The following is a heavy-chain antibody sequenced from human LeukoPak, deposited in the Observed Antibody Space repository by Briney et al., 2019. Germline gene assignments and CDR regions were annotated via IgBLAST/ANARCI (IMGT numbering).Heavy chain of an antibody. V-gene: IGHV3-30*04. CDR1: GFTFSNYA. CDR3: ARDVIRGVTSPWFDP. J-gene: IGHJ5*02. D-gene: IGHD3-10*01. CDR2: ISYDGSNK. Sequence: GGSLRLSCVASGFTFSNYAMHWVRQAPGKGLEWVAVISYDGSNKYYADSVKGRFTISRDNSKNTLYLQMNSLRAEDTAVYYCARDVIRGVTSPWFDPWGQGTLVTVSS.